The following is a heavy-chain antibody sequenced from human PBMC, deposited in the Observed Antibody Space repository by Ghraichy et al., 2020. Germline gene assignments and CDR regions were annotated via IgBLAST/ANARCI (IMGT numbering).Heavy chain of an antibody. J-gene: IGHJ4*02. Sequence: SQTLSLTCTVSGGSSSSYYWGWVRQPPGKGLEWIASVYYSGSTSYNPSLKSRVTVAVDTSKNQFSLKLSSVTAADTAVYYCARHIGGGGSYLDSWGQGTLVTVSS. CDR2: VYYSGST. CDR1: GGSSSSYY. D-gene: IGHD1-26*01. CDR3: ARHIGGGGSYLDS. V-gene: IGHV4-39*01.